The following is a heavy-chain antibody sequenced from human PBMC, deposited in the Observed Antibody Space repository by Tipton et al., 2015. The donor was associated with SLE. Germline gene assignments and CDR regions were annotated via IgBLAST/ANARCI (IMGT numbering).Heavy chain of an antibody. CDR1: GDSISRSSYC. Sequence: GLVKPSETLSLTCTVSGDSISRSSYCWGWIRQPPGKGLEWIGRFHPSGSTKYNPSLKSRVTISVDTSKNQFSLDLSSVSAADTAVYYCARVVAAVDYYYYYMDVWGKGTTVTVSS. J-gene: IGHJ6*03. V-gene: IGHV4-39*07. D-gene: IGHD6-13*01. CDR3: ARVVAAVDYYYYYMDV. CDR2: FHPSGST.